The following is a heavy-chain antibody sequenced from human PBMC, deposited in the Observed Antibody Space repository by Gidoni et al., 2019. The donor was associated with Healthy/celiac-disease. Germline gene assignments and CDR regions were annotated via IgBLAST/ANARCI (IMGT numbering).Heavy chain of an antibody. J-gene: IGHJ3*02. Sequence: IFSSYAISWVRQAPGQGLEWMGGIIPIFGTANYAQKFQGRVTITADESTSTAYMELSSLRSEDTAVYYCARDPGYYDSFRAFDIWGQGTMVTVSS. CDR2: IIPIFGTA. V-gene: IGHV1-69*01. CDR1: IFSSYA. CDR3: ARDPGYYDSFRAFDI. D-gene: IGHD3-16*01.